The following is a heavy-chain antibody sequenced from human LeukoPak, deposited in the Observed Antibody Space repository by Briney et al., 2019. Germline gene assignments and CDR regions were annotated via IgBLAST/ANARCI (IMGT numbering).Heavy chain of an antibody. D-gene: IGHD1-1*01. Sequence: GESLKISCKGSGYSFTSYWIGWVRQMPGKGLEWMGIIYPGDSDTRYSPSFQGQVTISADKSISTAYLQWSSLKASDTAVYYCARADLSTTGTTSVWGQGTLVTVSS. J-gene: IGHJ4*02. CDR1: GYSFTSYW. CDR3: ARADLSTTGTTSV. V-gene: IGHV5-51*01. CDR2: IYPGDSDT.